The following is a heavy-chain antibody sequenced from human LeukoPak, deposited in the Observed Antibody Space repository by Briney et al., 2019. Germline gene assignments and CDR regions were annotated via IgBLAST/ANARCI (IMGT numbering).Heavy chain of an antibody. CDR3: AKQLGYCSDGSCYFPY. CDR2: IKQDGSEK. J-gene: IGHJ4*02. V-gene: IGHV3-7*03. D-gene: IGHD2-15*01. CDR1: GFAFSDYW. Sequence: PGGSLRLSCAASGFAFSDYWMTWVRQAPGKGLEWVANIKQDGSEKYLVDSVQGRFTISRDNSKSTLCLQMNSLRAEDTVVYYCAKQLGYCSDGSCYFPYWGQGTLVTVSS.